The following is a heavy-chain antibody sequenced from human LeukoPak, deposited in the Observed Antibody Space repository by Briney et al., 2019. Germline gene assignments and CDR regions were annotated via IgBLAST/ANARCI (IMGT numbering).Heavy chain of an antibody. D-gene: IGHD6-13*01. CDR1: GGSFSGYY. Sequence: SETLSLTCAVYGGSFSGYYWSWIRQPPGKGLEWIGEINHSGSTHYKPSLKSRVTISVDTSKNQFSLKLSSVTAADTAVYYCARAFYSNSWYHKEDFFDYWGQGTPVTVSS. V-gene: IGHV4-34*01. CDR2: INHSGST. J-gene: IGHJ4*02. CDR3: ARAFYSNSWYHKEDFFDY.